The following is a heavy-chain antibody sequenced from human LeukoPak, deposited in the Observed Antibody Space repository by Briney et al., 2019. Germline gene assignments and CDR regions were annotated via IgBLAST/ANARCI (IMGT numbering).Heavy chain of an antibody. CDR1: GGSFSGYY. V-gene: IGHV4-34*01. D-gene: IGHD3-22*01. Sequence: PSETQSLTCAVYGGSFSGYYWSWIRQPPGKGLEWIGEINHSGSTNYNPSLKSRVTISVDTSKNQFSLKLSSVTAADTAVYYCARGDYYDSSGYPVYFQHWGQGTLVTVSS. CDR3: ARGDYYDSSGYPVYFQH. CDR2: INHSGST. J-gene: IGHJ1*01.